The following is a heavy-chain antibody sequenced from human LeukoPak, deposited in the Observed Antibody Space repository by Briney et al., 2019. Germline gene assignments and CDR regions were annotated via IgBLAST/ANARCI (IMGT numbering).Heavy chain of an antibody. J-gene: IGHJ3*02. CDR3: ARGSELDPMDAFDI. CDR1: GFTFSSYS. D-gene: IGHD3-10*01. Sequence: GGSLRLSCAASGFTFSSYSMNWVRQAPGKGLEWVSYISSSSSTIYYADSVKGRFTISRDNAKNSLYLQMNSLRAEDTAVNYCARGSELDPMDAFDIWGQGTMVTVSS. V-gene: IGHV3-48*04. CDR2: ISSSSSTI.